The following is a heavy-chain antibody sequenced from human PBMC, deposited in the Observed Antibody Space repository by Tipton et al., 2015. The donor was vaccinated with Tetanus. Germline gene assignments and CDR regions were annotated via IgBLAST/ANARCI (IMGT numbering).Heavy chain of an antibody. Sequence: TLSLTCAVYGGSFSGYYWSWIRQPPGKGLEWIGEINHSGSTNYNPSLKSRVTISVDTSKNQFSLKLSSVTAADTAVYYCARGMVRGVIGRGVATTEDYWGQGTLVTVSS. V-gene: IGHV4-34*01. CDR1: GGSFSGYY. J-gene: IGHJ4*02. CDR2: INHSGST. D-gene: IGHD3-10*01. CDR3: ARGMVRGVIGRGVATTEDY.